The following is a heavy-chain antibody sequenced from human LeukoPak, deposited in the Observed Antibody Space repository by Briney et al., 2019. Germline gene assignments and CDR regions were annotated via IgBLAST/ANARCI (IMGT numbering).Heavy chain of an antibody. CDR1: GYTFTSYG. J-gene: IGHJ4*02. V-gene: IGHV1-18*04. CDR2: ISAYNGNT. CDR3: ARDGVRRSITVAPVY. Sequence: ASVKVSCKASGYTFTSYGISWVRQAPGQGLEWMGWISAYNGNTNYAQKLQGRVTMTTDTSTSTAYMELRSLRSDDTAVYYCARDGVRRSITVAPVYWGQGTLVTVSS. D-gene: IGHD6-19*01.